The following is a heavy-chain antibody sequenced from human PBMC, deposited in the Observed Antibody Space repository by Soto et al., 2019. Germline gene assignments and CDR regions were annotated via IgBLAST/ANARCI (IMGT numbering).Heavy chain of an antibody. CDR3: AALRLGSTFDY. J-gene: IGHJ4*02. D-gene: IGHD2-2*01. Sequence: ASVKVSCKASGYTFTSYDINWVRQATGQGLEWMGWMNPNSGNTGYAQKFQERVTITRDMSTSTAYMELSSLRSEDTAVYYCAALRLGSTFDYWGQGTLVTVSS. V-gene: IGHV1-8*01. CDR1: GYTFTSYD. CDR2: MNPNSGNT.